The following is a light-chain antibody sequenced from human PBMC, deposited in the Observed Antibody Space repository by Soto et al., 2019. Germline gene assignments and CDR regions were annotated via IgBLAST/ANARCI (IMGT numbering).Light chain of an antibody. Sequence: EIVMTQSPATLSVSPGERATLSCRASQSVSSNLAWYQQKPGQAPRLLIYGASTRATGIPARFSGSGSGTEFTRTISSLQSEDCAVYYCQQYNNWPNTFGQGTKLEIK. CDR3: QQYNNWPNT. V-gene: IGKV3-15*01. CDR2: GAS. CDR1: QSVSSN. J-gene: IGKJ2*01.